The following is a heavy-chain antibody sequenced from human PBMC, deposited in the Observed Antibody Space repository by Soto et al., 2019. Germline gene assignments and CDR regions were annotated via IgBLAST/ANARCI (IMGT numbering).Heavy chain of an antibody. V-gene: IGHV1-69*01. D-gene: IGHD3-10*02. CDR3: ARLPVPMKYVGAVLGS. CDR2: IIPLLGTP. Sequence: VQLVQSGAETMKSGSSVKVSCKVSGGNFNTYGIGWGRQDPGQGLEWMGEIIPLLGTPHYAQRFQARLTISADESTTTAYMELSSLRSEDSAVFFCARLPVPMKYVGAVLGSWGQGTHVTVSS. CDR1: GGNFNTYG. J-gene: IGHJ5*02.